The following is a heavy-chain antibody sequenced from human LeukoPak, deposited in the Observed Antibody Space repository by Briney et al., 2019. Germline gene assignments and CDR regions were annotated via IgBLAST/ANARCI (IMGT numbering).Heavy chain of an antibody. V-gene: IGHV4-59*01. J-gene: IGHJ4*02. CDR3: AKERSSGWYGTTFDY. Sequence: SETLSLTCTVSGGSISSNFWAWIRQPPGKGLEWIGYIYYSGSTNYNPSLKSLVTISIDTSKTQFSLNLTSVTAADTAVYYCAKERSSGWYGTTFDYWGPGSLVTVSS. D-gene: IGHD6-19*01. CDR1: GGSISSNF. CDR2: IYYSGST.